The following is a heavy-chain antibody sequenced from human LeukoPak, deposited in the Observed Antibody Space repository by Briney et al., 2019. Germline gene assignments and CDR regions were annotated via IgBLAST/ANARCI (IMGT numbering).Heavy chain of an antibody. D-gene: IGHD2/OR15-2a*01. J-gene: IGHJ4*02. CDR2: SRNKANSYST. V-gene: IGHV3-72*01. CDR1: GFTFSSYW. CDR3: ARGPLFQNPHYYFDY. Sequence: PGGSLRLSCAASGFTFSSYWMSWVRLAPGKGLEWVGRSRNKANSYSTEYAASVKGRFTISRDDSKNSLYLQMNSLKTEDTAMYYCARGPLFQNPHYYFDYWGQGTLVTVSS.